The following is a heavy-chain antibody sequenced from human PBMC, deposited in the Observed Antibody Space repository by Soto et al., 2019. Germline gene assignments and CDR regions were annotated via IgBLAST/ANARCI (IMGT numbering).Heavy chain of an antibody. CDR2: ISQDGSEQ. J-gene: IGHJ5*02. Sequence: GGSLRLSCEPSGLTLSRYWMSWDRQAAGEWLEWVAKISQDGSEQYCVASVKGRFTITSGNDKNSLYLEMNSLRAEDTAVYYCARDYDFSFDPWGQGTMVTVSS. V-gene: IGHV3-7*01. CDR1: GLTLSRYW. D-gene: IGHD3-3*01. CDR3: ARDYDFSFDP.